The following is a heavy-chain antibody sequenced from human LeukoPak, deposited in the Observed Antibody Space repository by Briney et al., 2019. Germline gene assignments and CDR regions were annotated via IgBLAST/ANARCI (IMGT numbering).Heavy chain of an antibody. Sequence: GGSLRLSCAASGFTFSSYGMHWVRQAPGKGLEWVAVIWYDGNNRNYAVSVKGRFTISRDNSKNTLYLQMSSLRAEDTAVYYCASTPTAMVTVGIDYWGQGTLVTVSS. J-gene: IGHJ4*02. CDR3: ASTPTAMVTVGIDY. CDR2: IWYDGNNR. CDR1: GFTFSSYG. D-gene: IGHD5-18*01. V-gene: IGHV3-33*01.